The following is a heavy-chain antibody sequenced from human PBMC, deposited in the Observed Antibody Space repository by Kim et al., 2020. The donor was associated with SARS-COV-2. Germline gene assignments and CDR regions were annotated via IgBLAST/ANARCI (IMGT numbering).Heavy chain of an antibody. CDR2: ISAYNGNT. J-gene: IGHJ6*03. CDR1: GYTFTSYG. CDR3: ARAYSDFGVVIRLGYYYYMDV. V-gene: IGHV1-18*01. D-gene: IGHD3-3*01. Sequence: ASVKVSCKASGYTFTSYGISWVRQAPGQGLEWMGWISAYNGNTNYAQKLQGRVTMTTDTSTSTAYMELRSLRSDDTAVYYCARAYSDFGVVIRLGYYYYMDVWGKGTTVTVSS.